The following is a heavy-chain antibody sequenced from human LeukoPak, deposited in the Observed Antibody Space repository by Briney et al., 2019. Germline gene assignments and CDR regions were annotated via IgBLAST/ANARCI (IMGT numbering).Heavy chain of an antibody. CDR2: INHNGKTI. CDR3: ARDIVVVPGAPYYYYGMDV. V-gene: IGHV3-48*02. Sequence: GGSLRLSCAASGFTFSSYVMSWVRQAPGKGLEWVSYINHNGKTIYYADSVKGRFTISRDNAKNSLYLQMNSLRDEDTAVYYCARDIVVVPGAPYYYYGMDVWGQGTTVTVSS. J-gene: IGHJ6*02. CDR1: GFTFSSYV. D-gene: IGHD2-2*01.